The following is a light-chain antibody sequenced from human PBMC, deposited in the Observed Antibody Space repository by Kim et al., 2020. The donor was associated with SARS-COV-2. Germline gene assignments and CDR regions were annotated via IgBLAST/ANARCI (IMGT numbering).Light chain of an antibody. CDR3: QQYDNLPYT. Sequence: DIQMTQSPSSLSASVGDRVTITCQASQDLTNYLNWYQQKSGKAPNLLIYDASNLEQGVPSRFSGSGFGTDFTFTISSLQPEDVATYYCQQYDNLPYTFGQGTKLEI. J-gene: IGKJ2*01. CDR1: QDLTNY. CDR2: DAS. V-gene: IGKV1-33*01.